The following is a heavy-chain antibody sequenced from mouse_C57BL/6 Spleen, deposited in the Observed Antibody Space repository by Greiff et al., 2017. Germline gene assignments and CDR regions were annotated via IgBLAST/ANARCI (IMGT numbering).Heavy chain of an antibody. D-gene: IGHD1-1*01. CDR2: IYPGSGST. CDR1: GYTFTSYW. CDR3: AREVYYYVRGYYFDY. J-gene: IGHJ2*01. Sequence: QVQLQQPGAELVKPGASVKMSCKASGYTFTSYWITWVKQRPGQGLEWIGDIYPGSGSTNYNEKFKSKATLTVDTSSSTAYMQLSSLTSEDSAVYYCAREVYYYVRGYYFDYRGQGTTLTVSS. V-gene: IGHV1-55*01.